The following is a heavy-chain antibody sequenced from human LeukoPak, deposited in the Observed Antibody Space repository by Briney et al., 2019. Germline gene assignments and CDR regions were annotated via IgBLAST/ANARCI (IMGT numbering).Heavy chain of an antibody. CDR3: ALGAKARGPFDY. V-gene: IGHV4-34*01. J-gene: IGHJ4*02. D-gene: IGHD4/OR15-4a*01. CDR1: GGSFSGYY. CDR2: INHSGST. Sequence: SETLSLTCAVYGGSFSGYYWSWIRQPPGKGLEWIGEINHSGSTNYNPSLKGRVTISVDTSKNQFSLKLSSVTAADTAVYYCALGAKARGPFDYWGQGTLVTVSS.